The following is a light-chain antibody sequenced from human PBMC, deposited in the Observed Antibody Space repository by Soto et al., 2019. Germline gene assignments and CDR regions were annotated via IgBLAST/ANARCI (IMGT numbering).Light chain of an antibody. V-gene: IGKV1-27*01. CDR2: AAS. Sequence: DIQMTQSPSSLSASVGDRVTITCRASQGISSSLAWYQHKPGKVPELLIYAASTLHSGVPSRISGSGSGTDFTLTISSLQPEDVATYYCQEYYRPPFTFGPGTKVNFK. CDR1: QGISSS. J-gene: IGKJ3*01. CDR3: QEYYRPPFT.